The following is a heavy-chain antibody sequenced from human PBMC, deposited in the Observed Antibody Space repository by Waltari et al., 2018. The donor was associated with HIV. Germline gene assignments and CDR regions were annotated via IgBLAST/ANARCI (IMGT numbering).Heavy chain of an antibody. D-gene: IGHD6-6*01. CDR3: AGHVGSFYRSSSDLGFDY. CDR2: IFYSGST. J-gene: IGHJ4*02. V-gene: IGHV4-39*01. Sequence: QLQLKESGPGLVKPSETLPLTCTVSGGSISSYSNCWGWIRQPPGKGLEWIGSIFYSGSTYYNPSLKRRVTISVDTSKNQFSLKLSSVTAADTAVYYCAGHVGSFYRSSSDLGFDYWGQGTLVTVSS. CDR1: GGSISSYSNC.